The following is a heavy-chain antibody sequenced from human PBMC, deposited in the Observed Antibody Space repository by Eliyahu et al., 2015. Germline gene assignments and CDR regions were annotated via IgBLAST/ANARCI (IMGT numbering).Heavy chain of an antibody. D-gene: IGHD3-3*01. CDR3: ARRIRFGFWSGSGPGAFDI. CDR2: INHSGST. J-gene: IGHJ3*02. CDR1: GGSFSXYX. V-gene: IGHV4-34*01. Sequence: QVQLQQWGAGLLKPSXTLSLTCAXXGGSFSXYXWXWIRQPPGKGLEWIGEINHSGSTNYNPSLKSRVTISVDTSKNQFSLKLSSVTAADTAVYYCARRIRFGFWSGSGPGAFDIWGQGTMVTVSS.